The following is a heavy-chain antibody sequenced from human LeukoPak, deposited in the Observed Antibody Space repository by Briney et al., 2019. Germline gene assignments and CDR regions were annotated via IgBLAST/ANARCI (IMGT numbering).Heavy chain of an antibody. V-gene: IGHV1-69*13. CDR2: IIPIFGTP. Sequence: VASVTVSCTASGGTFSRYAISWVRQSPGQGLEWMGGIIPIFGTPNYAQKFQGRVTITADESTSTAYMELSSLRSEDTAVYYCARDSSEFRSLIPHWGQGTLVTVSS. CDR1: GGTFSRYA. D-gene: IGHD2-21*01. CDR3: ARDSSEFRSLIPH. J-gene: IGHJ1*01.